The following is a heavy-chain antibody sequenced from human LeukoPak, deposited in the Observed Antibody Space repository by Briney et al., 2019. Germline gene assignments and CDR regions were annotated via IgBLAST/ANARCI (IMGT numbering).Heavy chain of an antibody. D-gene: IGHD1-26*01. J-gene: IGHJ4*02. V-gene: IGHV5-51*01. CDR1: GYSFTSYW. Sequence: GESLKIPCKGSGYSFTSYWIGWVRQMPGKGLEWMGIIYPGDSDTRYSPSFQGQVTISSDKSISTAYLQWSSLKASDTAMYDCARELVGANVFFDYWGQRVIVTVSS. CDR3: ARELVGANVFFDY. CDR2: IYPGDSDT.